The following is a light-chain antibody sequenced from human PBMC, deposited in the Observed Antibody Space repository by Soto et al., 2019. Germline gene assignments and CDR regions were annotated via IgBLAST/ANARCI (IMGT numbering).Light chain of an antibody. CDR2: GAS. Sequence: EIVMTQSPATLSVSPWERVTLSCRASQSVISNLAWYQQKPGQAPRLLISGASTRATDIPARFSGSGSGTEFTLTISSLQPDDFATYYCQDYSTASRTFGQGTKVDIK. CDR3: QDYSTASRT. CDR1: QSVISN. V-gene: IGKV3-15*01. J-gene: IGKJ1*01.